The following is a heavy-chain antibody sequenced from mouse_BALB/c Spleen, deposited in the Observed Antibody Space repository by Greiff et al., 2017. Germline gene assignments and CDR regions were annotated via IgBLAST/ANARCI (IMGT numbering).Heavy chain of an antibody. CDR1: GYTFTSYV. J-gene: IGHJ4*01. D-gene: IGHD2-4*01. CDR3: ARWGYDYDGAYAMDY. Sequence: VQLQQSGPELVKPGASVKMSCKASGYTFTSYVMHWVKQKPGQGLEWIGYINPYNDGTKYNEKFKGKATLTSDKSSSTAYMELSSLTSEDSAVYYCARWGYDYDGAYAMDYWGQGTSVTVSS. CDR2: INPYNDGT. V-gene: IGHV1-14*01.